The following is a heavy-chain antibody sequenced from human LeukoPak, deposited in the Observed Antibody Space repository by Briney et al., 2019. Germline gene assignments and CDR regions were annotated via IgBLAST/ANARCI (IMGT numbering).Heavy chain of an antibody. V-gene: IGHV1-46*01. CDR3: ARDRGGRDWFDP. CDR2: INPSGGST. D-gene: IGHD6-25*01. J-gene: IGHJ5*02. CDR1: GYTFTSYY. Sequence: GASVKVSCKASGYTFTSYYMHWVRQAPGQGLEWMRIINPSGGSTSYAQKFQGRVTMTRDTSTSTVYIELSSLRSDDTAVYYCARDRGGRDWFDPWGQGTLVTVSS.